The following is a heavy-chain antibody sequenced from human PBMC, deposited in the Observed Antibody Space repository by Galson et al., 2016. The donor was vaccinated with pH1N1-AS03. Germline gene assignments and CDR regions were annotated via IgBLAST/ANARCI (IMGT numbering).Heavy chain of an antibody. D-gene: IGHD2-15*01. V-gene: IGHV3-30-3*02. Sequence: SLRLSCAASGFAFSDYTMHWVRQAPGKGLEWVAVTSYNGRNKYYTDSVQGRFTISRDNTKNSLFLHMNSLRAEDTAVYYCVTDGTFGSTIEHWGQGTLVTVSS. J-gene: IGHJ4*02. CDR1: GFAFSDYT. CDR3: VTDGTFGSTIEH. CDR2: TSYNGRNK.